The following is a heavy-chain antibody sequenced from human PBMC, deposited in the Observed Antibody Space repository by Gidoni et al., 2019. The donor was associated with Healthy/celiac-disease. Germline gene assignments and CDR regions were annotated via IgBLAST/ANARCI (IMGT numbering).Heavy chain of an antibody. Sequence: EVQLLESGGGLVQPGGSRRLSCAAAGFPFSNYAMSWVRQVPGKGLGWVSGISGSGGSTYYAESVKGRFTISRDNTKNTLYLQMNSLRAEDTAVYYCAKDLGTMIVRDYWGQGALVTVSS. CDR2: ISGSGGST. J-gene: IGHJ4*02. CDR1: GFPFSNYA. CDR3: AKDLGTMIVRDY. V-gene: IGHV3-23*01. D-gene: IGHD3-22*01.